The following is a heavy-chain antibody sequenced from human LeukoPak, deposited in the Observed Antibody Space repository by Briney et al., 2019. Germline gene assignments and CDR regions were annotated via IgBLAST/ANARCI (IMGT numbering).Heavy chain of an antibody. CDR1: GGSISSYY. V-gene: IGHV4-59*08. D-gene: IGHD4-11*01. Sequence: PSETLSLTCTVSGGSISSYYWSWIRQPPGKGLEWIGYIYYSGSTYYNPSLKSRVTISVDTSKNQFSLKLSSVTAADTAVYYCARGSTVTPYYYYYYYMDVWGKGTTVTVSS. CDR2: IYYSGST. J-gene: IGHJ6*03. CDR3: ARGSTVTPYYYYYYYMDV.